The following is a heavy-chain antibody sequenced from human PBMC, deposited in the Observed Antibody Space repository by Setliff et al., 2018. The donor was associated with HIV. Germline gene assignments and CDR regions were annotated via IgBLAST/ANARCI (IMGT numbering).Heavy chain of an antibody. Sequence: PSETLSLTCTVSGGSVSSGNYYWSWIRQPPGKGLEWIGYFYYSGSTNYNPSLKSRVSISLDTSKNQFSLKLTSVTAADTAVYFCARDLRAVTIDWGQGTLVTVFS. J-gene: IGHJ4*02. CDR3: ARDLRAVTID. V-gene: IGHV4-61*01. D-gene: IGHD4-17*01. CDR2: FYYSGST. CDR1: GGSVSSGNYY.